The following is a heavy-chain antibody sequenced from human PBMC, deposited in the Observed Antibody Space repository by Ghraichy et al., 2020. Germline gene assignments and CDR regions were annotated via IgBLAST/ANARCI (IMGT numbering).Heavy chain of an antibody. CDR3: ARDRYCSGGTCTDDWYFDL. D-gene: IGHD2-15*01. V-gene: IGHV3-33*01. CDR1: GFTFSSYG. J-gene: IGHJ2*01. Sequence: GALRLSCAASGFTFSSYGMHWVRQAPGKGLEWVAVIWYDRTNKYYADSVKGRFTISRDNSKNTLYLQMNSLRAEDTAVYYCARDRYCSGGTCTDDWYFDLWGRGTLVTVSS. CDR2: IWYDRTNK.